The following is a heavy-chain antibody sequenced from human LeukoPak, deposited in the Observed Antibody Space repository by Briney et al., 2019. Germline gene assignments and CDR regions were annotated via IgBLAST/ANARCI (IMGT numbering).Heavy chain of an antibody. CDR1: GGPISSYY. D-gene: IGHD3-10*01. Sequence: SETLSLTCTVSGGPISSYYWSWIRQPPGKGLEWIGFIHSNGGANYNASLNSRATISRDTSRSQVSLKLTSVTAADTAVYYCASSNLGSLGQFDPWGQGTLVTVSS. CDR2: IHSNGGA. V-gene: IGHV4-59*01. CDR3: ASSNLGSLGQFDP. J-gene: IGHJ5*02.